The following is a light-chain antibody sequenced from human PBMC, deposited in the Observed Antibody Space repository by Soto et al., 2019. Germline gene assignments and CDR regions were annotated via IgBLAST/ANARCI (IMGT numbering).Light chain of an antibody. CDR1: QSVANN. Sequence: EVVMTQSPATLPVSPGERVTLSRRSSQSVANNLAWFQQKPGQAPRLLIYGASTRATGIPARFSGSGSETDFTLTISSLRSEDSAVYHCQQYNNWPITFGQGTRLEIK. V-gene: IGKV3-15*01. J-gene: IGKJ5*01. CDR3: QQYNNWPIT. CDR2: GAS.